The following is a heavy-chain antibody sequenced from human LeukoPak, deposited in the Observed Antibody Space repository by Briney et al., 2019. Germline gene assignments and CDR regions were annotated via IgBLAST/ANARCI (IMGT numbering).Heavy chain of an antibody. Sequence: ASVKVSCKASGGTLSSYAISWVRQAPGQGLEWMGGIIPIFGTVNYAQKFQGRVTITADESTSTAYMELSSLRSEDTAVYYCARDLGYCTNGVCHTRFDYWGQGTLVAVSS. CDR2: IIPIFGTV. CDR3: ARDLGYCTNGVCHTRFDY. V-gene: IGHV1-69*13. CDR1: GGTLSSYA. J-gene: IGHJ4*02. D-gene: IGHD2-8*01.